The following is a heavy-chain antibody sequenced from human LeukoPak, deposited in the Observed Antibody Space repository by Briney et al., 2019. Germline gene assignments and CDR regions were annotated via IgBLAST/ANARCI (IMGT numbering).Heavy chain of an antibody. Sequence: GGSLRLSCAASGFTFSNAWMSWVRQAPGKGLEWVGRIKSKTDGGTTDYAAPVKGRFTISGDDSKNTLYLQMNSLKTEDTAVYYCTTKYYDFWSGYDYWGQGTLVTVSS. V-gene: IGHV3-15*01. CDR3: TTKYYDFWSGYDY. CDR2: IKSKTDGGTT. CDR1: GFTFSNAW. D-gene: IGHD3-3*01. J-gene: IGHJ4*02.